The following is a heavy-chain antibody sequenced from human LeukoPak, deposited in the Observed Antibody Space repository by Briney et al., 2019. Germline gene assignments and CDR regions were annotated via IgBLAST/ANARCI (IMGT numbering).Heavy chain of an antibody. D-gene: IGHD3-10*01. CDR1: GGSISTYY. CDR2: VYYSGST. Sequence: SETLSLTCTVSGGSISTYYWSWIRQPPGKELEWLGYVYYSGSTNYNPSLMSRVTISVDPSENQFSLKLNSVTAADTAMYYCARSELLWFGKVNSGFDFWGQGTLVTVSS. CDR3: ARSELLWFGKVNSGFDF. V-gene: IGHV4-59*01. J-gene: IGHJ4*02.